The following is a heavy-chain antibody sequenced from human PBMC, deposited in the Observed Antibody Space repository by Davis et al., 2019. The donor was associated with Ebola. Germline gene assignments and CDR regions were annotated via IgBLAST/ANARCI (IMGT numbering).Heavy chain of an antibody. Sequence: PGGSLRLSCAASGFTFSSYAMSWVRQAPGKGLEWVAGIRSNSGNTYYADSVKGRFTISRDNSKNTLYLQMNSRRAEDTGIYYCAKDIVGGEGDYFDHWGQGTPVTVSS. CDR1: GFTFSSYA. CDR3: AKDIVGGEGDYFDH. V-gene: IGHV3-23*01. D-gene: IGHD2-21*01. CDR2: IRSNSGNT. J-gene: IGHJ4*02.